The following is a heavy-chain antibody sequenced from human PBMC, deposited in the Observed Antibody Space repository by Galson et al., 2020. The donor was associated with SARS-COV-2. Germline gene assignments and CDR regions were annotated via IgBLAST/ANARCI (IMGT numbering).Heavy chain of an antibody. V-gene: IGHV3-30*18. CDR3: AKGPGSSTVETFDI. J-gene: IGHJ3*02. CDR2: ISYDGSNK. CDR1: GFTFSSYC. D-gene: IGHD2-2*01. Sequence: GGSLRLSCAASGFTFSSYCMHWVRPAPSKGLEWVAVISYDGSNKYYADSVKGRFTISRDNPKNTLYLQMTSLGAEDTAVYYCAKGPGSSTVETFDIWGQGTMVTVSS.